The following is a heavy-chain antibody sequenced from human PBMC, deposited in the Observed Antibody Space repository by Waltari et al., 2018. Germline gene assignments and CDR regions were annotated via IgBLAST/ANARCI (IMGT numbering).Heavy chain of an antibody. J-gene: IGHJ4*02. CDR2: INSDGSIT. D-gene: IGHD3-3*01. Sequence: DVQLVESGGGLVQPGGSLRLSCAASGFTFRNYWMHWVRQDPGKGLHWISRINSDGSITTYADSVKGRFTISRDNAKNTLYLQMNSLRAEDTALYYCARVLNYDFWSGYFYWGQGTLVTVSS. CDR1: GFTFRNYW. V-gene: IGHV3-74*01. CDR3: ARVLNYDFWSGYFY.